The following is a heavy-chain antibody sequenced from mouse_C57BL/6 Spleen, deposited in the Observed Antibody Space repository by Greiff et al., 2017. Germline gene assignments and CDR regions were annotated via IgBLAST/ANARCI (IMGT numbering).Heavy chain of an antibody. J-gene: IGHJ1*03. D-gene: IGHD2-4*01. V-gene: IGHV1-80*01. Sequence: VQLQQSGAELVKPGASVKISCKASGYAFSSYWMNWVKQRPGTGLEWIGQIYPGDGDTNYNGKFKGKATLTADKSSSTAYMQLSSLTSEDSAVYFCARMDYDYDWYFDVWGTGTTVTVSS. CDR2: IYPGDGDT. CDR3: ARMDYDYDWYFDV. CDR1: GYAFSSYW.